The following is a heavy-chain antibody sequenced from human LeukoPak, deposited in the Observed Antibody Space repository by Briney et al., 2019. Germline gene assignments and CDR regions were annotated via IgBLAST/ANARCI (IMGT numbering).Heavy chain of an antibody. CDR1: GYTFTDYF. CDR2: INPNIGDA. CDR3: ARMALDGGDSIGFDS. Sequence: ASVKVSCKASGYTFTDYFIHWVRQAPGQGLEWMGWINPNIGDASYAQKFQDRVTMTRDRSINTAYMELSRLTSNDTAVYYCARMALDGGDSIGFDSWGQGTLVTVSS. V-gene: IGHV1-2*02. J-gene: IGHJ5*01. D-gene: IGHD2-21*02.